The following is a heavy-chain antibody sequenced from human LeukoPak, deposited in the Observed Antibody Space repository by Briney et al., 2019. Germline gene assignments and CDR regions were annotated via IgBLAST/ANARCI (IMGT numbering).Heavy chain of an antibody. J-gene: IGHJ3*02. D-gene: IGHD4-17*01. V-gene: IGHV3-23*01. CDR1: GSTFSSYA. Sequence: GGSLRLSCAASGSTFSSYAMSWVRQAPGKGLEWVSAISGSGGSTYYADSVKGRFTISGDNSKNTLYLQMNSLRAEDTAVYYCANRYGDYPRDDAFDIWGQGTMVTVSS. CDR3: ANRYGDYPRDDAFDI. CDR2: ISGSGGST.